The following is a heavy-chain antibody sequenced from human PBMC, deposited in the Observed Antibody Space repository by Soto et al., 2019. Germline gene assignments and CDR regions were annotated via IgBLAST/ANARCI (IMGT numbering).Heavy chain of an antibody. CDR2: IYYSGST. V-gene: IGHV4-59*08. Sequence: SETLSLTCTVSGGSISSYYWSWIRQPPGKGLEWIGYIYYSGSTNYNPSLKSRVTISVDTSKNQFSLKLSSVTAADTAVYYCARHGSYDILTGYPIFDYWGQGTLVTVSS. D-gene: IGHD3-9*01. CDR3: ARHGSYDILTGYPIFDY. CDR1: GGSISSYY. J-gene: IGHJ4*02.